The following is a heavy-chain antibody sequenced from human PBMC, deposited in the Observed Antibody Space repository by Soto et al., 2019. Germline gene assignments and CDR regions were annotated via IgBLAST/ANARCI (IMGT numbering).Heavy chain of an antibody. CDR2: ISTYSGDT. J-gene: IGHJ5*02. CDR3: ARHHGPTTSENWFDP. CDR1: GYTFFTYD. Sequence: QVHLVQSGVEVKTPGASVKVSCQASGYTFFTYDIRWVRQAPGQGREWMGWISTYSGDTKYAQKFQGRVTMTTDTSTNTDDLELRSLRSDDTAVYYCARHHGPTTSENWFDPWGQGTLVTVSS. V-gene: IGHV1-18*01. D-gene: IGHD5-12*01.